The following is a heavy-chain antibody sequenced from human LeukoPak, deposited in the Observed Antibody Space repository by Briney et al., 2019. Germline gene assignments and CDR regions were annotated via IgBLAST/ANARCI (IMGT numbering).Heavy chain of an antibody. CDR1: GFTLSNYA. J-gene: IGHJ3*02. Sequence: GGSVRLSCAASGFTLSNYAISWVRQAPGEWLEWVSAISGGGGSTYYADSVEGRFSISRDNTNNTMYLEMNRLRAEHPAVDYGRKWQYDYVWGAVDIWGQGTMVTVSS. V-gene: IGHV3-23*01. CDR2: ISGGGGST. D-gene: IGHD3-16*01. CDR3: RKWQYDYVWGAVDI.